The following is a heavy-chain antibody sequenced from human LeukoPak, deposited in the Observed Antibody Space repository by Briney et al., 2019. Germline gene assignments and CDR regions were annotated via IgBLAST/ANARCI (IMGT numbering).Heavy chain of an antibody. V-gene: IGHV3-11*04. Sequence: GGSLRLSCAASGFTFSDYYMSWIRQAPGKGLEWVSYISSSGSTIYYADSVKGRFTISRDNAKNTLYLQMSSLTAEDTAVYYCTRDVGFYGSGSYYRDWGQGSLVTVSS. CDR3: TRDVGFYGSGSYYRD. D-gene: IGHD3-10*01. J-gene: IGHJ4*02. CDR2: ISSSGSTI. CDR1: GFTFSDYY.